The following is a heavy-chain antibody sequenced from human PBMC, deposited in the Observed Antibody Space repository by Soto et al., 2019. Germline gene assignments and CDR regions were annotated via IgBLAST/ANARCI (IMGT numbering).Heavy chain of an antibody. D-gene: IGHD1-7*01. J-gene: IGHJ4*02. CDR3: ARESGWNSY. V-gene: IGHV3-72*01. CDR2: SRNKANSYTT. Sequence: GGSLRLSCAASGFTFSDHYMDWVRQAPGKGLEWVGRSRNKANSYTTEYAASVKSRFTISRDDSKNSLYLQMNSLKTDDTAVYYCARESGWNSYWGQGTLVTVSS. CDR1: GFTFSDHY.